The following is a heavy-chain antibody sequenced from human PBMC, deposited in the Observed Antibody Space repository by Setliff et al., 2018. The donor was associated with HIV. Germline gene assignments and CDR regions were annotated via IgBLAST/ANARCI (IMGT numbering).Heavy chain of an antibody. CDR3: AKGTSYGSGLFDY. V-gene: IGHV3-23*01. CDR2: ISGSGGST. Sequence: GGSLRLSCAASGFTFSNYAMRWVCQAPGKGLAWVSGISGSGGSTYYADSVKGRFTISRDNFENTLYLQMNSLRAEDTAVYYCAKGTSYGSGLFDYWGQGTLVTAPQ. J-gene: IGHJ4*02. CDR1: GFTFSNYA. D-gene: IGHD3-10*01.